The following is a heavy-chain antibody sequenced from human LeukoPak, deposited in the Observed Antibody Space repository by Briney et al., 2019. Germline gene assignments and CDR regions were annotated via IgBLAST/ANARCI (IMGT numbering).Heavy chain of an antibody. Sequence: ASVKVSCKASGYTFTSYGIIGVRQAPGQGLEWMGWVSTYNGNANYAQKIQGRVTMTTDTSTSTAYMELRSLRSDDTAVYYCARDLPYSSSWESIDYWGQGTLVTVSS. J-gene: IGHJ4*02. CDR1: GYTFTSYG. CDR2: VSTYNGNA. CDR3: ARDLPYSSSWESIDY. V-gene: IGHV1-18*01. D-gene: IGHD6-13*01.